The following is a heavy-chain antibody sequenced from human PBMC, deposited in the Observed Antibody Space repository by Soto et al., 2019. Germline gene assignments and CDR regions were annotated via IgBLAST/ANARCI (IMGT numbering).Heavy chain of an antibody. V-gene: IGHV4-30-4*01. CDR3: ARAFFWAGTDYFDY. Sequence: SETLSLTCTVSGGSISSGDYYWSWIRQPPGKGLEWIGYIYYSGSTYYNPSLKSRVTISVDTSKSQFSLKLSSVTAADTAVYYCARAFFWAGTDYFDYWGQGTLVTVSS. CDR1: GGSISSGDYY. D-gene: IGHD6-19*01. J-gene: IGHJ4*02. CDR2: IYYSGST.